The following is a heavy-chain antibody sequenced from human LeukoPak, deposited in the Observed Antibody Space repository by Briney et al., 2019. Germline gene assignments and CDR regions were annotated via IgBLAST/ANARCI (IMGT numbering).Heavy chain of an antibody. CDR2: IYTNGKT. CDR1: AFTVSINY. D-gene: IGHD1-1*01. CDR3: AKVSPTGRAFDC. V-gene: IGHV3-53*01. J-gene: IGHJ4*02. Sequence: PGRSLRPSRAASAFTVSINYMSCARQDPGEGLEWVSVIYTNGKTYYADSVKGRFSISRDKSKNTVYLQMNSLRAEDTAVYYCAKVSPTGRAFDCWGQGTLVSVSS.